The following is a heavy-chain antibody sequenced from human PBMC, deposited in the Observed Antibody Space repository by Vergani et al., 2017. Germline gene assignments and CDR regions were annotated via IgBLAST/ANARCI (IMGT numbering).Heavy chain of an antibody. CDR2: VSDSSGTP. D-gene: IGHD5-12*01. CDR1: GFSFPGYA. CDR3: TKSSRGYTGDFFDY. V-gene: IGHV3-23*01. J-gene: IGHJ4*02. Sequence: EVQLLESGGGLLQPGGSLRLSCEASGFSFPGYAMSWVRQAPGKGLEWVSSVSDSSGTPYYAASVKGRFIISRDNSKNTLHLQMNSLRADDTAIYYCTKSSRGYTGDFFDYWGQGSLATVS.